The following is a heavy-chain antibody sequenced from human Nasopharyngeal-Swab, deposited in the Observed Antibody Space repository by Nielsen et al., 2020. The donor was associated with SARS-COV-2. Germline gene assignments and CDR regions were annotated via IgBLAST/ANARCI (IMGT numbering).Heavy chain of an antibody. CDR2: IKQDGSEK. Sequence: GESLKISYAASGFTFSSSWMSWVRQAPGKGLEWVANIKQDGSEKYYVDSVKGRFTISRDNAKNSLYLQMNSLRDEDTAVYYCARDGSGWGRYIWGQGTMVTVSS. CDR1: GFTFSSSW. CDR3: ARDGSGWGRYI. J-gene: IGHJ3*02. D-gene: IGHD6-19*01. V-gene: IGHV3-7*01.